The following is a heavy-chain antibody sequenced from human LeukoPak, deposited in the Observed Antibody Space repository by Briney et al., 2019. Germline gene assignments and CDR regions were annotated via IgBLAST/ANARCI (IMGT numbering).Heavy chain of an antibody. V-gene: IGHV3-30*02. CDR3: AKDPYYYGSGIDRGAFDI. CDR2: IRSDGSSQ. CDR1: GFTFSDYG. J-gene: IGHJ3*02. D-gene: IGHD3-10*01. Sequence: GGSLRLSCAASGFTFSDYGMHWVRQAPGKGLESVAFIRSDGSSQYYVDSVKGRFTISRDNSQNTLYLQMNSLRAEDTAVYYCAKDPYYYGSGIDRGAFDIWGQGTMVTVSS.